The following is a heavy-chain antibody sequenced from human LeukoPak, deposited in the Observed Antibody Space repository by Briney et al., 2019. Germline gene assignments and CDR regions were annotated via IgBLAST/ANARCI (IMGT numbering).Heavy chain of an antibody. D-gene: IGHD3-22*01. V-gene: IGHV1-2*02. J-gene: IGHJ4*02. CDR1: GYTFTSYY. CDR2: INPKSGGT. Sequence: ASVKVSCKASGYTFTSYYMHWVRQAPGQGLEWMGWINPKSGGTNYAQKFQGRVTMTRDTSISTAYMELSSLRSDDTAVYYCARDAPSDYYDSSGYDYWGQGTLVTVSS. CDR3: ARDAPSDYYDSSGYDY.